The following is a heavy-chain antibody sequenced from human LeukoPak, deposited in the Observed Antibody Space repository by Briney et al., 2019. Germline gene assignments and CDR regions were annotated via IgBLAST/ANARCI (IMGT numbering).Heavy chain of an antibody. D-gene: IGHD3-22*01. CDR2: IYHSGST. CDR1: GGSISSSSYY. J-gene: IGHJ4*02. V-gene: IGHV4-30-2*01. CDR3: ARLTNYYDSSGYYWGQTSIATHIDY. Sequence: SETLSLTCTVSGGSISSSSYYWSWIRQPPGKGLEWIGYIYHSGSTYYNSSLKSRVTISVDRSKNQFSLKLSSVTAADTAVYYCARLTNYYDSSGYYWGQTSIATHIDYWGQGTLVTVSS.